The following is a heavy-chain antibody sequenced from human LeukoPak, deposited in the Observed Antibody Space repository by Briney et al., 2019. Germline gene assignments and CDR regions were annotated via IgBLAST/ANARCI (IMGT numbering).Heavy chain of an antibody. CDR3: ARAARDYYDSSGYPY. Sequence: GGSLRLSCAASGFTFSSYSMNWVRQAPGKGLEWVSVIYSGGSTYYADSVKGRFTISRDNSKNTLYLQMNSLRAEDTAVYYCARAARDYYDSSGYPYWGQGTLVTVSS. V-gene: IGHV3-53*01. D-gene: IGHD3-22*01. CDR1: GFTFSSYS. CDR2: IYSGGST. J-gene: IGHJ4*02.